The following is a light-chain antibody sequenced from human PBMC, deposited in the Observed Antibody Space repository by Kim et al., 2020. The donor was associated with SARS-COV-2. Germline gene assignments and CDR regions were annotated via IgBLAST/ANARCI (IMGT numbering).Light chain of an antibody. Sequence: SSELTQDPVVSVALGQTVRITCQGDSLRSYSANWYQQKPRQAPLLVIYGKNNRPAGIPDRFSGSSSGSTASLTITGAQAEDEADYYCDSRDSSGNHLLFG. J-gene: IGLJ3*02. CDR3: DSRDSSGNHLL. CDR1: SLRSYS. V-gene: IGLV3-19*01. CDR2: GKN.